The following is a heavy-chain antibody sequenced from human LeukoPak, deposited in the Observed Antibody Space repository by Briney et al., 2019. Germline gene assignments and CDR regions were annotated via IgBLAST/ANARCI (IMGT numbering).Heavy chain of an antibody. Sequence: SETLSLTCTVSGGSISSYYWSWIRQPQGTGLEWIGYIYYSGSTNYNPSLKSRVTISVDTSKNQFSLKLSSVTAADTAVYYCARDTVDNAFDIWGQGTMVTVSS. J-gene: IGHJ3*02. CDR3: ARDTVDNAFDI. CDR1: GGSISSYY. V-gene: IGHV4-59*01. D-gene: IGHD4-23*01. CDR2: IYYSGST.